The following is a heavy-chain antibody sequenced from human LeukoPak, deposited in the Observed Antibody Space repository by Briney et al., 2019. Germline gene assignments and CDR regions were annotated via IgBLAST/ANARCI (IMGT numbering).Heavy chain of an antibody. D-gene: IGHD1-26*01. CDR2: MRQDGSEI. CDR3: ARGGATRGRFEN. V-gene: IGHV3-7*02. Sequence: GGSLRLSCAASGFPFNVQTMSWVRQAPGKGLDWVASMRQDGSEIYYVDSVKGRFTISRDNPKNSLYLQMNSLRAEDTAVYYCARGGATRGRFENWGQGTLVTVSS. J-gene: IGHJ4*02. CDR1: GFPFNVQT.